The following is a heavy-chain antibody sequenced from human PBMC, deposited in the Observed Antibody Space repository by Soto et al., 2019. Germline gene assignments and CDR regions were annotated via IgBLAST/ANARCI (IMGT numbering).Heavy chain of an antibody. D-gene: IGHD3-22*01. Sequence: SETLSLTCTVSGGSISSYYWSWIRQPPGKGLEWIGYIYYSGSTNYNPSLKSRVTISVDTSKNQFSLKLSSVTAADTAVYYCARVRKSWGYYYDPDAFDIWGQGTMVTVSS. CDR2: IYYSGST. CDR1: GGSISSYY. V-gene: IGHV4-59*01. CDR3: ARVRKSWGYYYDPDAFDI. J-gene: IGHJ3*02.